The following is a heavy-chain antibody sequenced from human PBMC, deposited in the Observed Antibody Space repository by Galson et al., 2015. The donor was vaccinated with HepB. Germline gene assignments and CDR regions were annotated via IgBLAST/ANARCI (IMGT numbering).Heavy chain of an antibody. J-gene: IGHJ6*02. D-gene: IGHD4-11*01. CDR3: ARAPGRPSDYSNYPHGYYYYGMDV. CDR1: GFTFSNYS. CDR2: ISSSSYTI. Sequence: SLRLSCAASGFTFSNYSINWVRQAPGKGLEWVSYISSSSYTIYYADSVKGRFTISRDNAKNSLYLQMNSLRAEDTAVYYCARAPGRPSDYSNYPHGYYYYGMDVWGQGTTVTVSS. V-gene: IGHV3-48*04.